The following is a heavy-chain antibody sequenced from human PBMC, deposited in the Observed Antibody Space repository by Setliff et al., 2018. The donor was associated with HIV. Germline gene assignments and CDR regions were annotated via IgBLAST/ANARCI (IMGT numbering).Heavy chain of an antibody. CDR3: ARTDYDSGKSVLDL. J-gene: IGHJ5*01. Sequence: ASVKVSCKASGFTFSKSAIHWVRQAPGQRLELMAWINAANGHAKYSQKFQGRVTITRDTSATIAYMELSSLTSEDTALYCCARTDYDSGKSVLDLWGQGTLVTSPQ. CDR2: INAANGHA. D-gene: IGHD3-10*01. V-gene: IGHV1-3*01. CDR1: GFTFSKSA.